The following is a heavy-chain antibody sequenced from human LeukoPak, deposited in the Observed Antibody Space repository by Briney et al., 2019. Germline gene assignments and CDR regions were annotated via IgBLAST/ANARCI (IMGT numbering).Heavy chain of an antibody. CDR1: GDSVSRISVA. Sequence: SQTLSLTCAISGDSVSRISVAWNWIRQSPSRGLACLGWTYYRSKWYHEYAVSVKSRINISPDTSKNLFSLQLTSVTPEDTAVYYCSLARSEYHYGMDVWGQGTTVTVSS. V-gene: IGHV6-1*01. CDR3: SLARSEYHYGMDV. J-gene: IGHJ6*02. CDR2: TYYRSKWYH.